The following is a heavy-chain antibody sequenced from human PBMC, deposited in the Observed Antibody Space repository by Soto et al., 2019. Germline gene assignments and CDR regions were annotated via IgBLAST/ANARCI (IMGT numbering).Heavy chain of an antibody. J-gene: IGHJ6*01. CDR1: DGNIIDLGGC. Sequence: TVSDGNIIDLGGCCIFISKHPGKGLEWIGYIYYSGSTYYNPSLKSRVTISVDTSKNQFSLKLNSVTAADTAVYYCARARMVRGIIYYSGMEFLRQGTTVTVTP. CDR3: ARARMVRGIIYYSGMEF. V-gene: IGHV4-31*02. CDR2: IYYSGST. D-gene: IGHD3-10*01.